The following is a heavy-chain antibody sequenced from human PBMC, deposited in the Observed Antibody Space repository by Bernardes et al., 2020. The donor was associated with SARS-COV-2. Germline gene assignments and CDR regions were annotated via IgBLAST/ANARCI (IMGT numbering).Heavy chain of an antibody. CDR1: GGSISSSSYY. J-gene: IGHJ4*02. V-gene: IGHV4-39*01. D-gene: IGHD3-9*01. Sequence: SETLSLTCTVSGGSISSSSYYWGWIRQPPGKGLEWIVSIYYSGSTYYNPSLKSRVTISVYTSKNQFSLKLSSVTAADTAGYYYARHASYYDILTGYSPSLRFDYWGQGTLVIVSS. CDR3: ARHASYYDILTGYSPSLRFDY. CDR2: IYYSGST.